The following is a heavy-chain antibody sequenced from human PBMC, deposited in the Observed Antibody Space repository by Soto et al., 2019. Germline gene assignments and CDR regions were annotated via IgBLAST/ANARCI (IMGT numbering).Heavy chain of an antibody. CDR1: GGSISSGGYY. D-gene: IGHD3-3*01. V-gene: IGHV4-31*03. J-gene: IGHJ4*02. CDR2: IYYSGST. CDR3: ARYWGNRYHYDFWCGYFSFDY. Sequence: SETLSLTCTVSGGSISSGGYYWSWIRQHPGKGLEWIGYIYYSGSTYYNPSLKSRVTIAVDTSKNQISLKLSSVTAADTSVYDCARYWGNRYHYDFWCGYFSFDYWGQGTLVTVSS.